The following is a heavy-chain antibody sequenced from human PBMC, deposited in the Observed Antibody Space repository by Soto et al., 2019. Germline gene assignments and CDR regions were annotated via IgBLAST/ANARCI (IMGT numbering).Heavy chain of an antibody. D-gene: IGHD4-17*01. V-gene: IGHV3-21*04. CDR2: ISSSSSYI. Sequence: PGGSLRLSCAAYGFTFSSYSMNWVRQAPGKGLEWVSSISSSSSYIYYADSVKGRFTISRDNAKNSLYLQMNSLGAGDTAVYYCARAHGDFDYWGQGTLVTVSS. J-gene: IGHJ4*02. CDR3: ARAHGDFDY. CDR1: GFTFSSYS.